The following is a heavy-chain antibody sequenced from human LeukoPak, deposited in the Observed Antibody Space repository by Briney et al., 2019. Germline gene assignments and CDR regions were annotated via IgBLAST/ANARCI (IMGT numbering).Heavy chain of an antibody. D-gene: IGHD2-2*01. V-gene: IGHV3-7*01. CDR3: ARDGCSSTSCYTRGDV. CDR1: GLTFSYYW. CDR2: IKEDGSEK. Sequence: GGSLRLSCAASGLTFSYYWMSWARHAPGKGLEWVANIKEDGSEKYYVDSVKGRFTISRDNAKNSLYLQMNTLRAEDTAVYYCARDGCSSTSCYTRGDVWGKGSTVTVSS. J-gene: IGHJ6*03.